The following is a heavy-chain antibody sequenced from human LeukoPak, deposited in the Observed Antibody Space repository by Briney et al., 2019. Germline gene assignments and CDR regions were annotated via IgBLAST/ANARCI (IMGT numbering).Heavy chain of an antibody. CDR1: GYTFTSYG. CDR3: ARVRWYQLLPGDNWFDL. D-gene: IGHD2-2*01. CDR2: ISAYNGNT. Sequence: ASVKVSCKASGYTFTSYGISWVRQAPGQGLEWMGWISAYNGNTNYAQKLQDRVTITTDTSTSTAYMELRSLRSDDTAVYYCARVRWYQLLPGDNWFDLWGQGTLVTVSS. J-gene: IGHJ5*02. V-gene: IGHV1-18*01.